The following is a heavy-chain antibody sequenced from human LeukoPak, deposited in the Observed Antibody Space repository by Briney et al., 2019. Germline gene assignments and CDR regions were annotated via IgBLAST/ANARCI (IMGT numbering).Heavy chain of an antibody. CDR1: GGSISGNFF. J-gene: IGHJ4*02. Sequence: SETLSLTCTVSGGSISGNFFWSWLRQPPGKGLEWIGYISPSGTTFYNPSFRSRLDVSIDTSKGQFSLNLNFVTVADTAVYYCARQVSNSRIDYWGQGTLVTVSS. D-gene: IGHD4-23*01. CDR3: ARQVSNSRIDY. V-gene: IGHV4-30-4*01. CDR2: ISPSGTT.